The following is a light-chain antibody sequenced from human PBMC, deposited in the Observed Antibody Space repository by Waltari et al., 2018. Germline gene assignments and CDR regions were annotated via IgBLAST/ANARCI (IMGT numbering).Light chain of an antibody. CDR2: KDP. CDR1: ALPKQY. CDR3: QSADSTSTHVV. Sequence: SYELTQPPSVSVSPGQTATIPCSGDALPKQYAFCYQQKPGQAPVLGTYKDPERPSGLPDRFSGASSGTTVTLTISGVQAEDEADYYCQSADSTSTHVVFGGGTKLTVL. J-gene: IGLJ2*01. V-gene: IGLV3-25*03.